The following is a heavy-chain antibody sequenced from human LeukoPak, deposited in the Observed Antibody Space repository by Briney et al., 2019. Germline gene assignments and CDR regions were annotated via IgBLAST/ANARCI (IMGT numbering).Heavy chain of an antibody. J-gene: IGHJ5*02. D-gene: IGHD6-19*01. CDR3: ARQAGIAVARTGDWFDP. CDR2: IDPSDSYA. V-gene: IGHV5-10-1*01. Sequence: GESLKISCKGSGYSFINYWISWVRQMPGKGLEWMGRIDPSDSYANYSPSFQGHVTISTDKSISTAYLQWSSLKASDSAMYYCARQAGIAVARTGDWFDPWGQGTLVAVSS. CDR1: GYSFINYW.